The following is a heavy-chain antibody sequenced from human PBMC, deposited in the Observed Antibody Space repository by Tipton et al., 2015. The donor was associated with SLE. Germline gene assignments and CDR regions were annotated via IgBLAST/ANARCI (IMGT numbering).Heavy chain of an antibody. CDR3: ARDSHTDYGDFYVDS. CDR1: GVSISRGSYF. CDR2: IFSTGIT. Sequence: TLSLTCSVSGVSISRGSYFWTWIRQPAGKGLEWVGHIFSTGITDYNPSLKSRVSISADTPKNQFSLNLDSMTAADTAVYYCARDSHTDYGDFYVDSWGQGTLVTVSS. D-gene: IGHD4-17*01. V-gene: IGHV4-61*09. J-gene: IGHJ4*02.